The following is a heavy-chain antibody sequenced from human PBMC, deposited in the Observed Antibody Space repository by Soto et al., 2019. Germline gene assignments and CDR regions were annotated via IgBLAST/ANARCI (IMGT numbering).Heavy chain of an antibody. CDR1: GYTFTSYA. CDR3: ARSPLLVVVVAATPVWFDP. Sequence: ASVKVSCKASGYTFTSYAMHWVRQAPGQRLEWMGWINAGNGNTKYSQKFQGRVTITRDTSASTAYMELSSLRSEDTAVYYCARSPLLVVVVAATPVWFDPWGQGTLVTVSS. V-gene: IGHV1-3*01. J-gene: IGHJ5*02. D-gene: IGHD2-15*01. CDR2: INAGNGNT.